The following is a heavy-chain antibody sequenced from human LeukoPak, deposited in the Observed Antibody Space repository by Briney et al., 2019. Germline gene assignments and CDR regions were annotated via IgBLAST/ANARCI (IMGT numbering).Heavy chain of an antibody. CDR2: ISAYNGNT. J-gene: IGHJ6*02. Sequence: GASVTVSCKASGYTFTSYGISWVRQAPGQGLEWMGWISAYNGNTNYAQKLQGRVTMTTDTSTSTAYMELRSLRSDDTAVYYCARAPLYCSSTSCYIPYYYGMDVWGQGTTVTVSS. D-gene: IGHD2-2*02. CDR3: ARAPLYCSSTSCYIPYYYGMDV. CDR1: GYTFTSYG. V-gene: IGHV1-18*01.